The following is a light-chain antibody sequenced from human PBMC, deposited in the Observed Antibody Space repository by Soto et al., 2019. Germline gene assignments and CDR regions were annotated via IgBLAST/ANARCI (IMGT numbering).Light chain of an antibody. CDR2: EVV. Sequence: QSALTQPPSASGSPGQSVTISCTGTKNDIGVYDFVSWYQHHPGKAPRLIIYEVVQRPSGVPDRFSGSKSGNTASLTVSGLQAADEGDYYCQSYDSTLSARYVFGTGTKLTVL. CDR1: KNDIGVYDF. CDR3: QSYDSTLSARYV. J-gene: IGLJ1*01. V-gene: IGLV2-8*01.